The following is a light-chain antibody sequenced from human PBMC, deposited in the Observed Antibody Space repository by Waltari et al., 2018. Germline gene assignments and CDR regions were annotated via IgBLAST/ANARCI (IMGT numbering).Light chain of an antibody. CDR2: AAS. CDR1: QNISTY. J-gene: IGKJ2*01. Sequence: DIQMTQSPSSLSASVGDRVTITCRASQNISTYLNWYQQKPGKAPNVLIYAASSLQSGVPLRFSGSGSGTHFTLTINSLQPEDLATYYCQESYTTPRTFGQGTNLQSK. V-gene: IGKV1-39*01. CDR3: QESYTTPRT.